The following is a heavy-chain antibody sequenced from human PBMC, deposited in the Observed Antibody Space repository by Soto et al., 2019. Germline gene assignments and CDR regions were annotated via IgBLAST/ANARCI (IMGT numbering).Heavy chain of an antibody. CDR1: GYTFTSYD. CDR3: ARRAETNGWNGFGADKYYFDF. Sequence: ASVKVSCKASGYTFTSYDIYWVRQATGQGLEWMGWMNPNTGNSGYAQKFQGRVTMTSDTSISTAHMELSSLRAEDTAVYYCARRAETNGWNGFGADKYYFDFWGQGTLVTVSS. V-gene: IGHV1-8*01. D-gene: IGHD1-1*01. J-gene: IGHJ4*02. CDR2: MNPNTGNS.